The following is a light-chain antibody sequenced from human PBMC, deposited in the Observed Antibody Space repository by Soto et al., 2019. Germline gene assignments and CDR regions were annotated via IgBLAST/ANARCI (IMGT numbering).Light chain of an antibody. CDR3: QQYGTSPLT. V-gene: IGKV3-20*01. J-gene: IGKJ4*01. Sequence: EIVLTQSPGTLSLSPGERATLSCRASQSVRSSYLAWYQQKPGQAPRLLIYSASSRATGIPDRFSGSGSGTDFTLTISRVEPEDFAVYYCQQYGTSPLTFGGGTKVEIK. CDR1: QSVRSSY. CDR2: SAS.